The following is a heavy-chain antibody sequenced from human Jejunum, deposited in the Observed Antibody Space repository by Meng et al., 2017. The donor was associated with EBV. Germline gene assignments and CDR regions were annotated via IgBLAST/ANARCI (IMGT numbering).Heavy chain of an antibody. CDR1: GFTFSSFA. V-gene: IGHV3-30*14. J-gene: IGHJ4*02. D-gene: IGHD1-26*01. Sequence: QVKVVECGGGVVPSGRSLRPSGAASGFTFSSFAMHWVGQAPGKGLEWVAVISNDGTFEHYADSVKGRFPISRDDSKNTVYLQMSSLRGEDTAVYYCGRESNNGGSYYAHWGQGTLVTVSS. CDR2: ISNDGTFE. CDR3: GRESNNGGSYYAH.